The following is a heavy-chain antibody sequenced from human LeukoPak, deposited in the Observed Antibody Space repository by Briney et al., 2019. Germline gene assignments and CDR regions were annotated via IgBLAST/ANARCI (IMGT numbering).Heavy chain of an antibody. CDR3: ARGLTTVSEGYYYYYMDV. CDR2: IIPIFGTA. CDR1: GGTFSSYA. J-gene: IGHJ6*03. Sequence: ASVKVSCKASGGTFSSYAISWVRQAPGQGLEWMGGIIPIFGTANYAQKFQGRVTITADESTSTAYMELSSLRSEDTAVYYCARGLTTVSEGYYYYYMDVWGKGTPVTVSS. V-gene: IGHV1-69*13. D-gene: IGHD4-11*01.